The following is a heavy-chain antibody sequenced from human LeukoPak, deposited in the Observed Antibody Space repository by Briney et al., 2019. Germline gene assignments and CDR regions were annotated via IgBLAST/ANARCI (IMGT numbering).Heavy chain of an antibody. Sequence: SETLSLTCTVSGGSISSYYWSWIRQSAGKGLEWIGRIYSSGTTNYNPSLKSRVTMPVDTSKSQFSLKLSSVTAADTAVYYCARGPSSSSWYYFDHWGQGTLVTVSS. V-gene: IGHV4-4*07. J-gene: IGHJ4*02. CDR1: GGSISSYY. CDR3: ARGPSSSSWYYFDH. CDR2: IYSSGTT. D-gene: IGHD6-13*01.